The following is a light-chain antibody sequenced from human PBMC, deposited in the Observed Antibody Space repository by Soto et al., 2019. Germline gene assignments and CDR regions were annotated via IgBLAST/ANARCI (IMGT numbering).Light chain of an antibody. V-gene: IGLV3-1*01. J-gene: IGLJ2*01. CDR2: QDS. CDR3: QAWDSSTVV. CDR1: KLGDKY. Sequence: SYELTQPPSVYVSPVQTASITCYGDKLGDKYACWYQQKPGQSPVLVIYQDSKRPSGIPERFSGSTSGNTATLTISGTQAMDEADYYCQAWDSSTVVFGGGTKVTVL.